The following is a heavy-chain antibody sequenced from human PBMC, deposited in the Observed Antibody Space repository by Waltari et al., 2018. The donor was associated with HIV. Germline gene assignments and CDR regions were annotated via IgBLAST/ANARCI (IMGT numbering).Heavy chain of an antibody. CDR3: ARVQTGVDTAMVNRYFDL. D-gene: IGHD5-18*01. Sequence: QLQLQESGPGPVKPLVTLSVTCTVYGGSISRRSYHWGWIRQSQGKGLEWIGSIYYSGSTYYNPSLKSRVTISVDTSKNQFSLKLSSVTAADTAVYYCARVQTGVDTAMVNRYFDLWGRGTLVTVSS. J-gene: IGHJ2*01. V-gene: IGHV4-39*01. CDR1: GGSISRRSYH. CDR2: IYYSGST.